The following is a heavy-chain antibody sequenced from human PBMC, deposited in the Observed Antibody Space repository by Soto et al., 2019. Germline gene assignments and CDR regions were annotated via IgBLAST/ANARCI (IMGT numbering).Heavy chain of an antibody. CDR1: GYTFTGYH. CDR3: ARWVGASNWFDP. D-gene: IGHD1-26*01. CDR2: INTNSGDT. V-gene: IGHV1-2*04. J-gene: IGHJ5*02. Sequence: QVQLVQSGAEVKEPGASVKVSCKASGYTFTGYHIHWVRQAPGQGLEWMGWINTNSGDTNYAQKFQGWVTMTRDTSINTAYVQLSRLTSDDTAVYYCARWVGASNWFDPWGQGTLVPVSS.